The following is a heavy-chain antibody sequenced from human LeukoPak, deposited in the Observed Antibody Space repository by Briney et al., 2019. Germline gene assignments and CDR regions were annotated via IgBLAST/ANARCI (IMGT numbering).Heavy chain of an antibody. CDR1: GGSFSGYY. V-gene: IGHV4-34*01. D-gene: IGHD3-10*01. Sequence: SETLSLTCAAYGGSFSGYYWSWIRQPPGKGLEWIGEINHSGSTNYNPSLKSRVTISVDTSKNQFSLKLSSVTAADTAVYYCARRGSTWFGENQYFDYWGQGTLVTVSS. CDR3: ARRGSTWFGENQYFDY. CDR2: INHSGST. J-gene: IGHJ4*02.